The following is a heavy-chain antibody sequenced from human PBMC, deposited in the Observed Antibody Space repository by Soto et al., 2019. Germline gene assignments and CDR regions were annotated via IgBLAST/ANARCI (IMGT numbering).Heavy chain of an antibody. CDR3: ARDFMVYYGSGRPPYGMDV. V-gene: IGHV1-46*01. Sequence: QVQLVQSGAEVKKPGASVKVSCKASGYTFTSYYMHWVRQAPGQGLEWMGIINPSGGSTSYALKFQGRVTMTRDTSTSTVYMELSSLRSEDTAVYYCARDFMVYYGSGRPPYGMDVWGQGTTVTVSS. CDR2: INPSGGST. D-gene: IGHD3-10*01. CDR1: GYTFTSYY. J-gene: IGHJ6*02.